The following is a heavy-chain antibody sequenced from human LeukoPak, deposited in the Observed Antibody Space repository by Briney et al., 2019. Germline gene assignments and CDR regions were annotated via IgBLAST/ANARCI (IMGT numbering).Heavy chain of an antibody. CDR1: GFTFSKFW. CDR3: ARGDDFSGDH. D-gene: IGHD1-1*01. Sequence: PGGSLRLSCAVSGFTFSKFWMSWVRQAPGRGLEWVANIHPEGNEKYHVESVKGRFTISRDNAKNLLFLQMNGLRVEGTAVYYCARGDDFSGDHWGQGTLVTVSP. CDR2: IHPEGNEK. J-gene: IGHJ4*02. V-gene: IGHV3-7*04.